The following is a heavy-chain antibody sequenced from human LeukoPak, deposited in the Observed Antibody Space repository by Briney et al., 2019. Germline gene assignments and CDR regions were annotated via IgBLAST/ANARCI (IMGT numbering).Heavy chain of an antibody. D-gene: IGHD6-19*01. Sequence: SETLSLTCTVSGYSISSGYYWGWIRQPPGKGLEWIGSIYHSGSTYYNPSLKSRVTISVDTSKNQFSLKLSSVTAADTAVYYCARDRSIMAVAGNNNWFDPWGQGTLVTVSS. CDR2: IYHSGST. V-gene: IGHV4-38-2*02. J-gene: IGHJ5*02. CDR1: GYSISSGYY. CDR3: ARDRSIMAVAGNNNWFDP.